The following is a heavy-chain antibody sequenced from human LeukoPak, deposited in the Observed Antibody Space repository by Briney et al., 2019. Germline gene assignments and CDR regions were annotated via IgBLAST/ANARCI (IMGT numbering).Heavy chain of an antibody. J-gene: IGHJ4*02. CDR3: ARCNYYDSSRHPTSFEN. Sequence: PGGSLRLSCAASGFTFSGSAMHWVRQASGKGLEWVGRIRSKANNYATAYAASVKGRFTVSRDNAKNSLYLQMNSLRAEDTAVYYCARCNYYDSSRHPTSFENWGQGTLVTVSS. V-gene: IGHV3-73*01. CDR1: GFTFSGSA. CDR2: IRSKANNYAT. D-gene: IGHD3-22*01.